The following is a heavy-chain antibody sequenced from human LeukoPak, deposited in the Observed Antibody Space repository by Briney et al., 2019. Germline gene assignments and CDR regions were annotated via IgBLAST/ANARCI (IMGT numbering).Heavy chain of an antibody. Sequence: TGGSLRLSCAASGLIFRDYVMSWLRQAPGKGLGWVAVISYDGSLKYYADSVKGRFTISRDNSKNTLYLQMNSLRAEDTAVYFCAKDPSNLGPIDYWVQGTLVTVSS. J-gene: IGHJ4*02. CDR2: ISYDGSLK. V-gene: IGHV3-30*18. CDR3: AKDPSNLGPIDY. CDR1: GLIFRDYV. D-gene: IGHD7-27*01.